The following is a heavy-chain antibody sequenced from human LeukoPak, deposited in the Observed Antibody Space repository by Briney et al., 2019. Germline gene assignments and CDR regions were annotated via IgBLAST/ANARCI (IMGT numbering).Heavy chain of an antibody. Sequence: ASVKVSCKASGYTFTGYYMHWVRQAPGQGLESMGWINPNSGGTNYAQKFQGRVTMTRDTSISTAYMELSRLRSDDTAVYYCARFKEVYYYDSSGSDPVGAFDIWGQGTMVTVSS. V-gene: IGHV1-2*02. CDR1: GYTFTGYY. J-gene: IGHJ3*02. CDR2: INPNSGGT. CDR3: ARFKEVYYYDSSGSDPVGAFDI. D-gene: IGHD3-22*01.